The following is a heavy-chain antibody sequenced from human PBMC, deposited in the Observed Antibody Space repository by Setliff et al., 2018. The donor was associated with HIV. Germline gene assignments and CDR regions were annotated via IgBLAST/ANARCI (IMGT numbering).Heavy chain of an antibody. V-gene: IGHV4-4*07. CDR3: ARVSPPTHYYYMDM. D-gene: IGHD1-1*01. CDR1: GVTISSHF. CDR2: AYTGGST. J-gene: IGHJ6*03. Sequence: SETLSLTCSVSGVTISSHFWTWIRQPARKGLEWIGRAYTGGSTNYNPSLKSRVSMSVDTSKNQFYLHLSSVTAADQAVYYCARVSPPTHYYYMDMWGKGTTVTVSS.